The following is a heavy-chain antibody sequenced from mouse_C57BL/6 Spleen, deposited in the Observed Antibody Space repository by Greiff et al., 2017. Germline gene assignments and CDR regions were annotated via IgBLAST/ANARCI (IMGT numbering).Heavy chain of an antibody. D-gene: IGHD2-3*01. V-gene: IGHV1-50*01. CDR2: IDPSDSYT. J-gene: IGHJ4*01. Sequence: QVQLQQSGAELVKPGASVKLSCKASGYTFTSYWMQWVKQRPGQGLEWIGEIDPSDSYTNYNQKFKGKATLTVDTSSSTAYMQLSSLTSEDSAVYYCARYPDGYYVAMDYWGQGTSVTVSS. CDR3: ARYPDGYYVAMDY. CDR1: GYTFTSYW.